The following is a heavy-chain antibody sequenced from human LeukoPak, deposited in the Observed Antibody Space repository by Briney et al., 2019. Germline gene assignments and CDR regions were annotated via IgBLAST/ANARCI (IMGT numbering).Heavy chain of an antibody. CDR3: ARDSDYYYGMDV. V-gene: IGHV3-23*01. J-gene: IGHJ6*04. CDR2: ISGSGGST. CDR1: GFTFSSYA. Sequence: GGSLRLSCAASGFTFSSYAMSWVRQAPGKGLEWVSAISGSGGSTYYADSVKGRFTISRDNSKNTLYLQMSSLRAEDTAVYYCARDSDYYYGMDVWGKGTTVTVSS.